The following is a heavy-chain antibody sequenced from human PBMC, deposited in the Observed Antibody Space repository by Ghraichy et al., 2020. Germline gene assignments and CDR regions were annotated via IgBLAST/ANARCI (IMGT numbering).Heavy chain of an antibody. D-gene: IGHD5-18*01. CDR2: IYTSGST. CDR3: ARGYSYGLYWYFDL. J-gene: IGHJ2*01. CDR1: GGSISSYY. Sequence: SQTLSLTCTVSGGSISSYYWSWIRQPAGKGLEWIGRIYTSGSTNYNPSLKGRVTMSVDTSKNQFSLKLSSVTAADTAVYYCARGYSYGLYWYFDLWGRGTLVTVSS. V-gene: IGHV4-4*07.